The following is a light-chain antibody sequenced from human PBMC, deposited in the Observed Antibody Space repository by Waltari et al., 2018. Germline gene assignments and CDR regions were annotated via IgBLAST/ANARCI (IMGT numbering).Light chain of an antibody. CDR1: SLRSYY. V-gene: IGLV3-19*01. Sequence: SSELTQDPAVSVALGQTVRIPCQGDSLRSYYASWYQQKPGQAPVLVIYGKNNRPSGIPDRFSGSSSGNTASLTITGAQAEDEADYYCNSRDSSGVFGTGTKVTVL. J-gene: IGLJ1*01. CDR2: GKN. CDR3: NSRDSSGV.